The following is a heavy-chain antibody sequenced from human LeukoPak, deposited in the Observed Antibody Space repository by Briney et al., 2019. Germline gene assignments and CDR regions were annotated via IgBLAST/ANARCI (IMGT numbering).Heavy chain of an antibody. CDR2: MNPNSGNT. V-gene: IGHV1-8*01. Sequence: ASVKVSCKASGYTFTSYDISWVRQATGQGLEWMGWMNPNSGNTGYAQKFQGRVTMTRNTSISTAYMELSSLRSEDTAVYYCASEKAGMGAFDIWGQRTMVTVSS. CDR1: GYTFTSYD. J-gene: IGHJ3*02. D-gene: IGHD1-1*01. CDR3: ASEKAGMGAFDI.